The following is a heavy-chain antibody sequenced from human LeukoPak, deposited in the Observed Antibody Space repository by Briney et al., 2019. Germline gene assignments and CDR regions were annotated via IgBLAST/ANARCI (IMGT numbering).Heavy chain of an antibody. CDR1: GFTFSNYD. D-gene: IGHD2-2*01. J-gene: IGHJ6*02. V-gene: IGHV1-8*01. CDR2: MSPNSGNT. Sequence: RASLRVSCKASGFTFSNYDMNWVRQATGQGLEWMGWMSPNSGNTGYAQKFQGRVTMTRNTSISTAYMELSSLRSEDTAVYYCARIGLVVPAALSYYYYYGMDVWGQGTTVTVSS. CDR3: ARIGLVVPAALSYYYYYGMDV.